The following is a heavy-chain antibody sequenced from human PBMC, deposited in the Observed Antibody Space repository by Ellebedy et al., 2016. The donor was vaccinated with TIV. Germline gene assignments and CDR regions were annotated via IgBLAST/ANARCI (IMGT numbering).Heavy chain of an antibody. D-gene: IGHD1-26*01. CDR1: GFTFSRNW. CDR3: ARDGATTKDHGLYYYYYGMDV. J-gene: IGHJ6*02. Sequence: PGGSLRLSCAASGFTFSRNWMHWVRQAPGKGLVWVSRINNDGRSTTYADSVKGRFTISRDNAKNTLYLQMDSLRAEDTAVYYCARDGATTKDHGLYYYYYGMDVWGPGTTVTVSS. V-gene: IGHV3-74*03. CDR2: INNDGRST.